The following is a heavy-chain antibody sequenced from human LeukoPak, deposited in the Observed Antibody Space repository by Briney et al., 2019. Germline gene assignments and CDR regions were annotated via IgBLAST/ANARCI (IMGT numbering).Heavy chain of an antibody. CDR3: ARVDRYHYYLDV. Sequence: SVKVSCKASGGTFSSYSIAWVRQAPGQGLEWMGGIMPLFNTANYAQQFQGRVTITTDESTSTAYMELSSLRFEDTAMYYCARVDRYHYYLDVWGKGTTVTVSS. CDR2: IMPLFNTA. CDR1: GGTFSSYS. V-gene: IGHV1-69*05. J-gene: IGHJ6*03.